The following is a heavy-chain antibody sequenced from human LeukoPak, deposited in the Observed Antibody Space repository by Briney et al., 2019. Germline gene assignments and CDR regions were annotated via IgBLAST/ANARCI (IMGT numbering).Heavy chain of an antibody. CDR2: IIPIFGTA. Sequence: SVKVSCKASGGTFSSYAISWVRQAPGQGLEWVGGIIPIFGTANYAQKFQGRVTITADESTSTAYMELSSLRSEDTAVYYCARGYSGYLLHDYWGQGTLVTVSS. CDR1: GGTFSSYA. J-gene: IGHJ4*02. CDR3: ARGYSGYLLHDY. D-gene: IGHD5-12*01. V-gene: IGHV1-69*13.